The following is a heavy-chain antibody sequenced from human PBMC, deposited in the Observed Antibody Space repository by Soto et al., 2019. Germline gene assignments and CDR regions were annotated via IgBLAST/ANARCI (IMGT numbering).Heavy chain of an antibody. V-gene: IGHV4-30-2*01. J-gene: IGHJ6*03. Sequence: PSETLSLTCAVSGGSISSGGYSWSWIRQPPGKGLEWIGYIYHSGSTYYNPSLKSRVTISVDTSKNQFSLKPSSVTAADTALYYCAKDIGNGGSSRRLLSSSYYYYYYYMDVWGKGTTVTVSS. CDR1: GGSISSGGYS. CDR3: AKDIGNGGSSRRLLSSSYYYYYYYMDV. D-gene: IGHD2-15*01. CDR2: IYHSGST.